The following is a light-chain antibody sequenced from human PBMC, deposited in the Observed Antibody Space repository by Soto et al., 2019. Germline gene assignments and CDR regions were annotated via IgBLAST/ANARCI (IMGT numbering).Light chain of an antibody. CDR2: DVS. J-gene: IGLJ2*01. CDR3: SSYTSSSTLVV. Sequence: QSALTQPASVSGSPGQSITISCTGTRSDVGGYNYVSWYQQHPGKAPKLMIYDVSNRPSGVSNRFSGSKSGNTASLTISGLHAEDDADYYCSSYTSSSTLVVFGGGTKLTVL. CDR1: RSDVGGYNY. V-gene: IGLV2-14*01.